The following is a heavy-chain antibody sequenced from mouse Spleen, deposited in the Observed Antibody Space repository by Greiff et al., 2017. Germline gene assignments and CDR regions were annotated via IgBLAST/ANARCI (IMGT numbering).Heavy chain of an antibody. CDR3: ARESGFAY. Sequence: EVQVVESGPGLVKPSQSLSLTCSVTGYSITSGYYWKWIRQCPGNKLEWMGYISYDGSNNYNPSLKNRISITRDTSKNQFFLKLNSVTTEDTATYYCARESGFAYWGQGTLVTVSA. CDR2: ISYDGSN. V-gene: IGHV3-6*01. J-gene: IGHJ3*01. CDR1: GYSITSGYY.